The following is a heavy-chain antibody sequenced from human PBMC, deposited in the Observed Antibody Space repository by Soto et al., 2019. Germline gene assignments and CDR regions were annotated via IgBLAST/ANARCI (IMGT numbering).Heavy chain of an antibody. Sequence: GGSLRLSCAVSGFIFSDYAMSWVRQAPGKGLEWVSALSGSGSSTYYADSVKGRFTISRDNLKNTVSLQMNNPTAEDTAVYYCAKGGVTRSYYYAMDVWGQGTTVTVSS. CDR3: AKGGVTRSYYYAMDV. CDR1: GFIFSDYA. V-gene: IGHV3-23*01. CDR2: LSGSGSST. J-gene: IGHJ6*02.